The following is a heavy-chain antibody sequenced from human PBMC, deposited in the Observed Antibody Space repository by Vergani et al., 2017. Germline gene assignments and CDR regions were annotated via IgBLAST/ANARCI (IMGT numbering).Heavy chain of an antibody. CDR1: GFSFGNYA. Sequence: QVKLEESGGGVVQPGRSLRLSCAASGFSFGNYAMHWVRQAPGKGLEWVGVISYDGTEKKYADSVNGRFTISRDNSKKMMSLQMNSLRVEDTAVYYCAKYDDIVVVPAAPRDAFDIWGQGTMVTVSS. CDR2: ISYDGTEK. V-gene: IGHV3-30-3*02. CDR3: AKYDDIVVVPAAPRDAFDI. D-gene: IGHD2-2*01. J-gene: IGHJ3*02.